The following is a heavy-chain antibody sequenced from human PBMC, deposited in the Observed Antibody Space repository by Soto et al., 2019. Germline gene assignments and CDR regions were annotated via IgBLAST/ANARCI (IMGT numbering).Heavy chain of an antibody. J-gene: IGHJ6*02. Sequence: PGGSLRLSCAISGFSVSSNYLSWVRQAPGKGLEWVSVHYSGGSTYYADSVQGRFTISRDKSNNTLFLEMNSLRGDDTAVYFCAAIREVDVWGQGTTVTVSS. CDR1: GFSVSSNY. CDR2: HYSGGST. D-gene: IGHD1-26*01. V-gene: IGHV3-66*02. CDR3: AAIREVDV.